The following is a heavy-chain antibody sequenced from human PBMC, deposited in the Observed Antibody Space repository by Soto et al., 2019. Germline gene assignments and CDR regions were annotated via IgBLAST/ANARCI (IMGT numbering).Heavy chain of an antibody. CDR1: GGSISSDANF. Sequence: LSLTCTVSGGSISSDANFWSWIRQLPGRGLEWIGYISYTGRTYYTPSLNSRLTVSLDTSKNLFSLRLSAVTAADTAVYFCARGSFSSSSSWFDPWGQGTLVTVSS. CDR2: ISYTGRT. CDR3: ARGSFSSSSSWFDP. V-gene: IGHV4-31*03. D-gene: IGHD6-6*01. J-gene: IGHJ5*02.